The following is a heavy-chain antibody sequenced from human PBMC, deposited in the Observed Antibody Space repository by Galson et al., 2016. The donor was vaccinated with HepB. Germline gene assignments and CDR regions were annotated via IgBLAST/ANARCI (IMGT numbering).Heavy chain of an antibody. CDR2: ISGSGGST. V-gene: IGHV3-23*01. CDR1: GFTFSSYA. Sequence: SLRLSCAASGFTFSSYAMSWVRQAPGKGLEWVSAISGSGGSTYYADSVKGRFTTSRDNSKNTLYLQMNSLRAEDTAVYYCANFETSILGATSDYWGQGTLVTVSS. J-gene: IGHJ4*02. CDR3: ANFETSILGATSDY. D-gene: IGHD1-26*01.